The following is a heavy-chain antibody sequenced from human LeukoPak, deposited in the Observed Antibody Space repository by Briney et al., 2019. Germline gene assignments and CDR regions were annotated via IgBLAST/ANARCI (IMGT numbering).Heavy chain of an antibody. V-gene: IGHV3-21*01. CDR2: ISSSSSYI. CDR1: GFTFSSYS. D-gene: IGHD6-19*01. Sequence: GGSLRLSCAASGFTFSSYSMNWVRQAPGKGLEWVSSISSSSSYIYYADSVKGRFTISRDNAKNSLYLQMNSLRAEDTAVYYCATEPIAVAGTGAYYFDYWGQGTLVTVSS. CDR3: ATEPIAVAGTGAYYFDY. J-gene: IGHJ4*02.